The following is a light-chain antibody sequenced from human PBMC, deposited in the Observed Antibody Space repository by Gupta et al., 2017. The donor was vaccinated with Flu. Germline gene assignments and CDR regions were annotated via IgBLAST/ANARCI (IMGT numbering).Light chain of an antibody. V-gene: IGLV3-1*01. CDR1: TLGEKY. Sequence: SYELTQPPSVSVSPGQTATITCSGDTLGEKYVSWYRQRPGQSPVLVIYQDYRRPAGIPERLSGSNSGNAGTLTIAGIQARDEADYYCQTWVNGTWVFGGGTKLTVL. CDR2: QDY. CDR3: QTWVNGTWV. J-gene: IGLJ3*02.